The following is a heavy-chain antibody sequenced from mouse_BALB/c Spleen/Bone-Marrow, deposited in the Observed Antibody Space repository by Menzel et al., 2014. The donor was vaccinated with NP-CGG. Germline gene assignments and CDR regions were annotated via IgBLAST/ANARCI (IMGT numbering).Heavy chain of an antibody. CDR3: TRVDFLYYYDMDY. CDR1: GYTFTNYY. Sequence: QVQLQQSGAELVKPGASVKLSCKASGYTFTNYYIYWVKQRPGQGLEWIGEINPSNGGTNFNEKFKSKATLTVDKSSSTAKMQLSSLTSEDSAVYYCTRVDFLYYYDMDYWGQGTSVTVSS. J-gene: IGHJ4*01. V-gene: IGHV1S81*02. D-gene: IGHD2-3*01. CDR2: INPSNGGT.